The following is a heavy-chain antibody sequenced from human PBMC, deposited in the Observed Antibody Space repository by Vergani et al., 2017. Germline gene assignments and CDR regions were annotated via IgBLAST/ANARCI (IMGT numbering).Heavy chain of an antibody. CDR1: GFTFSSYA. D-gene: IGHD6-13*01. CDR3: AKDRAGAGTGGFAYN. V-gene: IGHV3-23*01. CDR2: ISDSGGIT. Sequence: EVQLLESGGGLVQPGGSLRLSCAASGFTFSSYAMSWVRQAPGKGLEWVSAISDSGGITYYADSVKGRFTISRDNSKNTLYMQMNSLRAEDTAVYYCAKDRAGAGTGGFAYNWGQGTLVTVSS. J-gene: IGHJ4*02.